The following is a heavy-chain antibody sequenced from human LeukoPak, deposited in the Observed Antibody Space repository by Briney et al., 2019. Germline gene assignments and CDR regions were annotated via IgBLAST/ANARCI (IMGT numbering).Heavy chain of an antibody. Sequence: PGGSLRLSCTASGFVFNTYWMHWIRQAPGKGLVWVAFISADGTATKYADSVKGRLTISRDNAKNTLYLQMNSLRVDDTAFYYRARDRGEMFDPWGQGTLVTVSS. J-gene: IGHJ5*02. V-gene: IGHV3-74*03. CDR1: GFVFNTYW. D-gene: IGHD3-16*01. CDR3: ARDRGEMFDP. CDR2: ISADGTAT.